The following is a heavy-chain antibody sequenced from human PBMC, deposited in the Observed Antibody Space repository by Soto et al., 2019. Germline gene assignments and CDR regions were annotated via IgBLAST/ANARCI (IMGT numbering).Heavy chain of an antibody. D-gene: IGHD3-22*01. CDR3: AGCVLGYVLGDYYDSSGYYGFDY. CDR1: GGTFSSYA. V-gene: IGHV1-69*13. Sequence: SVKVSCKASGGTFSSYAISWVRQAPGQGLEWMGGIIPMFGTANYAQKFQGRVTITAXXXXXXAXIXLXXXXSEXTAVYYCAGCVLGYVLGDYYDSSGYYGFDYWG. CDR2: IIPMFGTA. J-gene: IGHJ4*01.